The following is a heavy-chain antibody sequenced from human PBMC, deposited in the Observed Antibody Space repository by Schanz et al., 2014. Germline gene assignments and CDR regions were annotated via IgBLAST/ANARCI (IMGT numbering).Heavy chain of an antibody. CDR3: AKVREWWPYYFDY. CDR1: GFTFSTYA. CDR2: ISGSGGST. J-gene: IGHJ4*02. V-gene: IGHV3-23*01. D-gene: IGHD2-15*01. Sequence: EVQLLESGGGLVQPGGSLRLSCAASGFTFSTYAMSWVRQAPGKGLEWVSLISGSGGSTYYADSVKGRFTISRDNSDNTLFLQMNSLRAEDTAVYYCAKVREWWPYYFDYWGQGTLVTVSS.